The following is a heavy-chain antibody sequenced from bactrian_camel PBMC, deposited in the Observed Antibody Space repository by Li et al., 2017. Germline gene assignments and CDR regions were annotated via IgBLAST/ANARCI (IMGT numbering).Heavy chain of an antibody. V-gene: IGHV3S5*01. CDR1: GLTFTDHP. D-gene: IGHD6*01. CDR3: AATMPGTWYGHNY. J-gene: IGHJ4*01. CDR2: IASDGSSS. Sequence: HVQLVESGGGLVQPGGSLELSCTISGLTFTDHPMSWVRQAPGKGLEWVSGIASDGSSSDYPDSVKGRFTASRDNAKNILYLRMDSLKSEDTALYYCAATMPGTWYGHNYWGQGTQVTVS.